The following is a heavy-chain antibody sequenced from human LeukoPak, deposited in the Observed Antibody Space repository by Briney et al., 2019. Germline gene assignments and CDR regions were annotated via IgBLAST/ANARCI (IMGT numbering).Heavy chain of an antibody. CDR3: ARGSLWLQLDY. CDR2: ISYDGSNK. D-gene: IGHD5-24*01. V-gene: IGHV3-30-3*01. J-gene: IGHJ4*02. Sequence: SGVSLRLSCAASGFTFSSYAMHWVRQAPGKGLEWVAVISYDGSNKYYADSVKGRFTISRDNSKNTLYLQMNSLRAEDTAVYYCARGSLWLQLDYWGQGTLVTVSS. CDR1: GFTFSSYA.